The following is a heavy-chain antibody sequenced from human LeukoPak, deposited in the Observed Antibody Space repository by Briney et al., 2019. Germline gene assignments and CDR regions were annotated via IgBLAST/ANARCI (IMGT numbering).Heavy chain of an antibody. CDR1: GFSFSDYW. V-gene: IGHV3-48*04. CDR2: ISSSSSTI. CDR3: ARGHRGYDSSGYYPSEASYYYGMDV. D-gene: IGHD3-22*01. J-gene: IGHJ6*02. Sequence: GGSLRLSCAASGFSFSDYWMTWVRQAPGKGLEWVSYISSSSSTIYYADSVKGRFTISRDNAKNSLYLQMNSLRAEDTAVYYCARGHRGYDSSGYYPSEASYYYGMDVWGQGTTVTVSS.